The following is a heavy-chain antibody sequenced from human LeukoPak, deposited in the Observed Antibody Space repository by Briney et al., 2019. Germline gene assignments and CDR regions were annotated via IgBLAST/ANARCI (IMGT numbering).Heavy chain of an antibody. J-gene: IGHJ3*02. CDR2: MNPNRGNT. Sequence: ASVKVSCKASGYTFTSYDINWVRQATGQGLEWMGWMNPNRGNTGYAQKFQGRVTMTRNTSISTAYMELSSLRSEDTAVYYCARVLAGSGWYDVFDIWAQGTMVTVSS. V-gene: IGHV1-8*01. CDR3: ARVLAGSGWYDVFDI. D-gene: IGHD6-19*01. CDR1: GYTFTSYD.